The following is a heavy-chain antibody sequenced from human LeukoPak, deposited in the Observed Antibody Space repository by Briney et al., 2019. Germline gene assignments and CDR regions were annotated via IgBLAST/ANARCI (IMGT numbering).Heavy chain of an antibody. CDR1: GGSISNYY. Sequence: SETLSLTCAVSGGSISNYYWTWIRQPPGKGLEWIGYIYSTGSTNYNPSLKSRVTISVDTSKNQISLRLRAVTAADTAVYYCGRLMAGLDWGQGTLVTVSS. CDR2: IYSTGST. V-gene: IGHV4-59*12. J-gene: IGHJ4*02. D-gene: IGHD6-19*01. CDR3: GRLMAGLD.